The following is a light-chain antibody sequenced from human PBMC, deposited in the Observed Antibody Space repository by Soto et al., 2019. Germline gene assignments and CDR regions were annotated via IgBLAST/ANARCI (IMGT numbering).Light chain of an antibody. J-gene: IGKJ5*01. V-gene: IGKV3-11*01. Sequence: EFVLTQSPGTLSLSPGERATLSCRASQSVTTQLAWYQQKPGQAPRLIIYGASSRATGIPARFSGSGSGTDFTLTISSLEPEDFAVYYCQQRSNWITFGQGTRVDIK. CDR3: QQRSNWIT. CDR2: GAS. CDR1: QSVTTQ.